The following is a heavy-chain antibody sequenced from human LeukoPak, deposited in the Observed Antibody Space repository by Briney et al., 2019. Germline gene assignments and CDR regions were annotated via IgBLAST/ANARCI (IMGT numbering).Heavy chain of an antibody. CDR3: ARRKWLSRGRTGINWFDP. J-gene: IGHJ5*02. CDR1: GYTFTSYD. Sequence: GASVKVSCKASGYTFTSYDINWVRQATGQGLEWMGWMNPNSGNTGYAQKFQGRVTMTRNTSISTAYMELSSLRSEDTAVYYCARRKWLSRGRTGINWFDPWGQGTLVTVSS. D-gene: IGHD3-22*01. V-gene: IGHV1-8*01. CDR2: MNPNSGNT.